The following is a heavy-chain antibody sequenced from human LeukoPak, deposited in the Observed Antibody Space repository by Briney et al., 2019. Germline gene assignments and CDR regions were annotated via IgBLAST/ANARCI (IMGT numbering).Heavy chain of an antibody. Sequence: ASVKVSCKASGYTFTGYYMHWVRQAPGQGLEWMGWINTNTGNPTYAQGFTGRFVFSLDTSVSTAYLQISSLKAEDTAVYYCARARSLTTVVTPDFDYWGQGTLVTVSS. CDR2: INTNTGNP. J-gene: IGHJ4*02. CDR3: ARARSLTTVVTPDFDY. V-gene: IGHV7-4-1*02. CDR1: GYTFTGYY. D-gene: IGHD4-23*01.